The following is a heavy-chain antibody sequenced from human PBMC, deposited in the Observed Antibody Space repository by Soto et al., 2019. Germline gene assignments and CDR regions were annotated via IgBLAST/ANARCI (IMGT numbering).Heavy chain of an antibody. V-gene: IGHV4-59*01. Sequence: QMQLQESGPGVVKPSETLSLTCTVSGASISTYYWTWIRQAPGKGLEWIGYLYYSGNTNYNPSLKSRVTMSVDTSNNPFYLTLTSATAADTAVYFCARGGSEGGLDVWGQGTTVAVSS. CDR3: ARGGSEGGLDV. J-gene: IGHJ6*02. CDR1: GASISTYY. D-gene: IGHD3-10*01. CDR2: LYYSGNT.